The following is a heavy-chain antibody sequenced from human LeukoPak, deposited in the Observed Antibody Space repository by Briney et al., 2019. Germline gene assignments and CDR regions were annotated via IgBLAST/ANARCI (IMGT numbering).Heavy chain of an antibody. CDR1: GGSFSGYY. CDR2: INHSGST. Sequence: SETLSLTCAVYGGSFSGYYWSWIRQPPGKGLEWIGEINHSGSTNYNPSLKSRVTISVDTSKNQFSLKLSSVTAADTAVYYCARDAGYSSSWYEGYYYYMDVWGKGTTVTVSS. CDR3: ARDAGYSSSWYEGYYYYMDV. V-gene: IGHV4-34*01. D-gene: IGHD6-13*01. J-gene: IGHJ6*03.